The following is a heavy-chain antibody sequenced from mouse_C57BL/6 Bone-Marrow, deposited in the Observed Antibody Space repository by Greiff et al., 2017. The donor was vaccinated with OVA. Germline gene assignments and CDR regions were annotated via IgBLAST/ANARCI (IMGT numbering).Heavy chain of an antibody. Sequence: VQLQQPGAELVKPGASVKMSCKASGYTFTSYWITWVKQRPGQGLEWIGDIYPGSGSTNYNEKFKSKATLTVDTSSSTAYMQLSSLTSEDSAVYYCARLICDYYGSSEDYFDYWGQGTTLTVSS. CDR2: IYPGSGST. V-gene: IGHV1-55*01. CDR3: ARLICDYYGSSEDYFDY. D-gene: IGHD1-1*01. J-gene: IGHJ2*01. CDR1: GYTFTSYW.